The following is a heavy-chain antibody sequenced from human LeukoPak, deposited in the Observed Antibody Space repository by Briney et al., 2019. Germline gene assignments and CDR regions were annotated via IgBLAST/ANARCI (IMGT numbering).Heavy chain of an antibody. CDR1: GGSFSGYY. Sequence: SETLSLTCAVYGGSFSGYYWSWIRQPPGKGLEWIGEINHSGSTNYNPSLKSRVTISVDTSKNQFSLKLSSVTAADTAVYYCARDQPEWELLGNDAFDICGQGTMVTVSS. D-gene: IGHD1-26*01. J-gene: IGHJ3*02. V-gene: IGHV4-34*01. CDR3: ARDQPEWELLGNDAFDI. CDR2: INHSGST.